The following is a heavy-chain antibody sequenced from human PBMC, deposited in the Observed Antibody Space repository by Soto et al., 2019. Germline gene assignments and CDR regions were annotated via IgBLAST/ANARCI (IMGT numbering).Heavy chain of an antibody. V-gene: IGHV3-23*01. CDR2: ISGSGGST. J-gene: IGHJ4*02. CDR3: AKEGLLWFGELSPYFDY. D-gene: IGHD3-10*01. Sequence: GGSLRLSCAASGFTFSSYAMSWVRQAPGKGLEWVSAISGSGGSTYYADSVKGRFTISRDNSKNTLYLQMNSLRAEDTAVYYCAKEGLLWFGELSPYFDYWGQGTLVTVSS. CDR1: GFTFSSYA.